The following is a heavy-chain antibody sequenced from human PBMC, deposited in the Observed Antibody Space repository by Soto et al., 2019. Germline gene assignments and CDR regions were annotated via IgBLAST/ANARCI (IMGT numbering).Heavy chain of an antibody. V-gene: IGHV5-51*01. CDR2: IHPGDSDT. J-gene: IGHJ5*02. CDR1: GYSFTSYW. D-gene: IGHD5-12*01. Sequence: PGESLKISCKGCGYSFTSYWIGSVRQMPGKGLEWMGIIHPGDSDTRYSPSFQGQVTILVDKSISTAYLHWSSLKASDSAIYYCATMNVVATNNNWFATWGQGTLVTVSS. CDR3: ATMNVVATNNNWFAT.